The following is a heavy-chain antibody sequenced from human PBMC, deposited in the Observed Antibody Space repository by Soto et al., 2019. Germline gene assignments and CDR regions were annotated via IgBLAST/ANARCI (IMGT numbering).Heavy chain of an antibody. V-gene: IGHV1-18*01. Sequence: QAQLVQSGVEVKKPGASVKVSCKASGYSFTNYGITWVRQAPGQGCEWMGWISAYNGNTNYAQKLQGRVTMTTDATTSTAYLELRSLRSDDTAVYYCARDRGVAPPVAGNTHYYYYVDVWGKGTTVTVSS. D-gene: IGHD6-19*01. CDR1: GYSFTNYG. CDR2: ISAYNGNT. J-gene: IGHJ6*03. CDR3: ARDRGVAPPVAGNTHYYYYVDV.